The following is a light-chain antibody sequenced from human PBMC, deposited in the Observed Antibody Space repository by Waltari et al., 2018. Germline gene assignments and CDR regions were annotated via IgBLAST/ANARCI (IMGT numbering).Light chain of an antibody. J-gene: IGLJ1*01. Sequence: QSALTQPASVSGSPGQSITISCTGTSSDVGGYNYVSWYQQHPGKAPKLMIYDVSKRPSGVSNRFSGSKSGNTASLTISGLQAEDKADYYCSSYPSSSTYVFGTGTKVTVL. CDR2: DVS. CDR1: SSDVGGYNY. V-gene: IGLV2-14*01. CDR3: SSYPSSSTYV.